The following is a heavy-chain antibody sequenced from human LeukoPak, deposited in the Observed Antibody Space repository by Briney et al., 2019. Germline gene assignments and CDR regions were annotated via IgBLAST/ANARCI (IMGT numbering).Heavy chain of an antibody. J-gene: IGHJ5*02. CDR2: IITIFGTE. Sequence: SVKVSCKASGGTFSSYAISWVRQAHGQGLEWMGGIITIFGTEKYEQKFQGRVTITADESTRTAYMEKRRVRSDDTAVYYFARDSDYGGNRGVWFDPWGQGTLVTVSS. CDR1: GGTFSSYA. V-gene: IGHV1-69*13. CDR3: ARDSDYGGNRGVWFDP. D-gene: IGHD4-23*01.